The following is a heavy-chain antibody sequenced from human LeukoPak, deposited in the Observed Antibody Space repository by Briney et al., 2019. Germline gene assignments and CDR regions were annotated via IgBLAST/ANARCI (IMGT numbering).Heavy chain of an antibody. CDR2: IKEDGSER. V-gene: IGHV3-7*01. Sequence: GGSLRLSCAASGFTFSSYWMSWVRQAPGKGLEWVGNIKEDGSERYYVDSVKGRFTISRDNSKNTLYLQMNSLRAEDTAVYYCAKLPIVVVPAAKPLDAFDIWGQGTMVTVSS. CDR1: GFTFSSYW. CDR3: AKLPIVVVPAAKPLDAFDI. D-gene: IGHD2-2*01. J-gene: IGHJ3*02.